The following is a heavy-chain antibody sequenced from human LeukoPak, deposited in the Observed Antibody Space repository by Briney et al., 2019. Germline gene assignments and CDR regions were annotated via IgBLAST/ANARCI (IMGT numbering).Heavy chain of an antibody. CDR2: INHSGST. Sequence: SETLSLTCAVYGGSFSGCYWSWIRQPPGKGLEWIGEINHSGSTNYNPSLKSRVTISVDTSKNQFSLKLSSVTAADTAMYYCARGQRPQDYDILTGYYPFDYWGQGTLVTVSS. D-gene: IGHD3-9*01. J-gene: IGHJ4*02. CDR3: ARGQRPQDYDILTGYYPFDY. CDR1: GGSFSGCY. V-gene: IGHV4-34*01.